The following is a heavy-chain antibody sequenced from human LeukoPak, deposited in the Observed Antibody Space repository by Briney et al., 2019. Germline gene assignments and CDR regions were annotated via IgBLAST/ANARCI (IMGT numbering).Heavy chain of an antibody. J-gene: IGHJ4*02. CDR3: ANSLHDSSGTFDY. D-gene: IGHD3-22*01. V-gene: IGHV3-23*01. CDR2: ISGSGGST. Sequence: PGGSLRHSCAASVFTFSSYAMSGVRQAPGKGLEWVSAISGSGGSTYYADSVKGRFTISRDNSKNTLYLQMNSLRAEDTAVYYCANSLHDSSGTFDYWGQGTLVTVSS. CDR1: VFTFSSYA.